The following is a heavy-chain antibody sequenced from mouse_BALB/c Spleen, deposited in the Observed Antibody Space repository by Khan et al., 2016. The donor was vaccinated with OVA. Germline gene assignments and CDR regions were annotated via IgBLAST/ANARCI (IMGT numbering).Heavy chain of an antibody. CDR1: GDSITSGY. CDR3: ARWNYRYDGYFDY. CDR2: ISYSGST. V-gene: IGHV3-8*02. D-gene: IGHD2-14*01. Sequence: EVQLQESGPSLVKPSQTLSLTCSVTGDSITSGYWNWIRKFPGNKLEYMGYISYSGSTYYNPSLKSRISITRDTSKNQYYLQLNSVTSEDTATYYGARWNYRYDGYFDYWGQGTTLTVSS. J-gene: IGHJ2*01.